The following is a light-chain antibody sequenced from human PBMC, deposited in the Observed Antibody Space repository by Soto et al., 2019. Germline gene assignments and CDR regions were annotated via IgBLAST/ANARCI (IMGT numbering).Light chain of an antibody. Sequence: EIVLTQSPGTLSLSPGERATLSCRASQSVSSIYLAWYQQKPGQAPRLLIYGASNRATGIPDRFSGSGSGTDFTLTISRLEPEDFAVYYCQQYTGSPWTFGQGTKVDIK. CDR1: QSVSSIY. J-gene: IGKJ1*01. V-gene: IGKV3-20*01. CDR2: GAS. CDR3: QQYTGSPWT.